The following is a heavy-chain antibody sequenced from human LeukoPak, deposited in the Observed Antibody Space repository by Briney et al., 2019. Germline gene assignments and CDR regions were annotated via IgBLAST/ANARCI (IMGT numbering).Heavy chain of an antibody. Sequence: GGSLRLSCAASGFTFSSYAMSWVRQAPGKGLEWVSAISGSGGSTYHADSVKDRFTISRDNAKNSLYLQMNSLRAEDTAVYYCAELGITMIGGVWGKGTTVTISS. D-gene: IGHD3-10*02. CDR3: AELGITMIGGV. V-gene: IGHV3-23*01. J-gene: IGHJ6*04. CDR1: GFTFSSYA. CDR2: ISGSGGST.